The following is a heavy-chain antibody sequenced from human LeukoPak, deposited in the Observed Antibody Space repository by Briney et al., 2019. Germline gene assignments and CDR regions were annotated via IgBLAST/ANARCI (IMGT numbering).Heavy chain of an antibody. V-gene: IGHV1-69*05. CDR2: IIPIFGTA. J-gene: IGHJ5*02. CDR1: GGTFSSYA. CDR3: ARSYCSSTSCSLNWFDP. D-gene: IGHD2-2*01. Sequence: ASVKVSCKASGGTFSSYAISWVRQAPGQGLEWMGGIIPIFGTANYAQKFQGRVTITTDESTSTAYMELSSLRSEDTAVYYCARSYCSSTSCSLNWFDPWGQGTLVTVSS.